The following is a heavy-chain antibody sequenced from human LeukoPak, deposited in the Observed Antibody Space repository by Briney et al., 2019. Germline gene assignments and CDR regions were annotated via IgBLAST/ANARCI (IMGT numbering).Heavy chain of an antibody. CDR2: INPNSGVT. Sequence: ASVKVSCEASGYTFTGYFIHWVRQAPGQGLEWMGWINPNSGVTKYAQKFQGRVTMTRDTSISTAYMELSRLRSDDTAVYYCARDRDWNLDYWGQGTLVTVSS. CDR3: ARDRDWNLDY. J-gene: IGHJ4*02. CDR1: GYTFTGYF. V-gene: IGHV1-2*02. D-gene: IGHD1-1*01.